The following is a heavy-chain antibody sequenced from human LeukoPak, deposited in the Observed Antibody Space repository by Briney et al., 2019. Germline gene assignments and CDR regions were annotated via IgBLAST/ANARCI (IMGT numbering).Heavy chain of an antibody. CDR1: GYTFTSYY. CDR3: ARDLKDSSGYYYPD. Sequence: ASVKVSCKTSGYTFTSYYIHWVRQAPGQGLEWMGIINPSGGSTTYAQKFQGRVTMTRDTSISTAYMELSRLRSDDTAVYYCARDLKDSSGYYYPDWGQGTLVTVSS. D-gene: IGHD3-22*01. V-gene: IGHV1-46*01. J-gene: IGHJ4*02. CDR2: INPSGGST.